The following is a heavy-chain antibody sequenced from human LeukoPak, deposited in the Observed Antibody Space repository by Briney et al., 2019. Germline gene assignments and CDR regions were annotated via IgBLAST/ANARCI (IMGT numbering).Heavy chain of an antibody. CDR3: AREGDSSGYHFDY. J-gene: IGHJ4*02. CDR1: GYRFTSYW. D-gene: IGHD3-22*01. V-gene: IGHV5-51*01. Sequence: GEFLKISCKGSGYRFTSYWIGWVRQMPGKGLEWMGIIYPGDSDIRYSPSFEGQVTISADKSISTAYLQSSSLKASDTAMYYCAREGDSSGYHFDYWGQGTLVTVSS. CDR2: IYPGDSDI.